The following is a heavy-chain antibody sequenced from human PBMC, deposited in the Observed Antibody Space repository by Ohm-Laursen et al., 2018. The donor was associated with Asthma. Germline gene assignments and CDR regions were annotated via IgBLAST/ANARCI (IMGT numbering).Heavy chain of an antibody. V-gene: IGHV3-30*03. Sequence: SLRLSCAASGFTFSSYGMHWVRQAPGKGLEWVAVISYDGSNKYYADSVKGRFTISRDNSKNTLYLQMNSLRAEDTAVYYCARDSSGIDYWGQGTLVTVSA. CDR3: ARDSSGIDY. D-gene: IGHD6-19*01. CDR1: GFTFSSYG. J-gene: IGHJ4*02. CDR2: ISYDGSNK.